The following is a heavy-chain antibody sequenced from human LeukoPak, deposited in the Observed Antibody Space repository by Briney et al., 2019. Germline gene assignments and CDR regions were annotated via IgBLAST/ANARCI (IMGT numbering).Heavy chain of an antibody. V-gene: IGHV4-39*01. D-gene: IGHD2-2*01. J-gene: IGHJ4*02. Sequence: PSETLSLTCTVSGGSISSSSYYWGWIRQPPGKGLEWIGSIYYSGSTFYNPSLKSRVTISVDTSKNKFSLKLRSVTAADTAVYYCAVPRNPDPYQALGQWDYWGQGTLVTVCS. CDR2: IYYSGST. CDR3: AVPRNPDPYQALGQWDY. CDR1: GGSISSSSYY.